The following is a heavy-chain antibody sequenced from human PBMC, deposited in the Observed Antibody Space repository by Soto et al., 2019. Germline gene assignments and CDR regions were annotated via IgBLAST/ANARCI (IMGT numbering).Heavy chain of an antibody. CDR1: GFTFSSNG. CDR3: ARNYYGSGSYAPWFDP. J-gene: IGHJ5*02. CDR2: IWYDGSNT. D-gene: IGHD3-10*01. V-gene: IGHV3-33*01. Sequence: GGSLRLSCAASGFTFSSNGMHWVRQAPGKGLEWVAVIWYDGSNTYSAASVKGRFSISRDSSKNTVYLQMDRLRAEDTAVYYCARNYYGSGSYAPWFDPWGQGTLVTVSS.